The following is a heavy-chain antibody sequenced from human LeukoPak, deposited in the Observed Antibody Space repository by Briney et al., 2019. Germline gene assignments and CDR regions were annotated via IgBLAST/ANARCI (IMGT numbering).Heavy chain of an antibody. CDR1: GFTFSNAW. D-gene: IGHD3-16*02. V-gene: IGHV3-15*01. CDR2: IKSKIDGGTT. Sequence: GGSLRLSCAASGFTFSNAWMSWVRQAPGKGLEWVGRIKSKIDGGTTDYAAPVKGRFSISRDDSKNTMYLQMNSLKTEDTAAYYCTTGVVIVDAFDIWGQGTMVTVSS. CDR3: TTGVVIVDAFDI. J-gene: IGHJ3*02.